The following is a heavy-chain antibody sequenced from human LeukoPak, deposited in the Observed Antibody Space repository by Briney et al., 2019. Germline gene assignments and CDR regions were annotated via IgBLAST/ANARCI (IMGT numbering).Heavy chain of an antibody. Sequence: ASVKVSCKASGYTFTGYYMHWVRQAPGQGLEWMGWINPNSGGTNYAQKFQGRVAMARDTSISTAYMELSRLRSDDTAVYYCARDVDAKYYYYYYMDVWGKGTTVTVSS. CDR2: INPNSGGT. D-gene: IGHD2-21*01. CDR3: ARDVDAKYYYYYYMDV. J-gene: IGHJ6*03. V-gene: IGHV1-2*02. CDR1: GYTFTGYY.